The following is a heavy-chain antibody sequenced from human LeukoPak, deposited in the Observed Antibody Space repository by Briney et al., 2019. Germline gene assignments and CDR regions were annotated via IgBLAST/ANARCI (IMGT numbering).Heavy chain of an antibody. J-gene: IGHJ3*02. Sequence: QAGGFLRLSCAASGFTFSDYWMHWVRQAPGKGLMWVSTIDLAGEYTTYADSVKGRFTISRDNAKDTLYLQMNSLRAEDTAVYYCASGNSHAFDIWGQGTMVTVSS. CDR3: ASGNSHAFDI. V-gene: IGHV3-74*01. CDR2: IDLAGEYT. CDR1: GFTFSDYW.